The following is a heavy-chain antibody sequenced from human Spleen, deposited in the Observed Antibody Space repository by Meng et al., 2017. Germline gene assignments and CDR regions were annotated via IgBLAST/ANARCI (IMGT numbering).Heavy chain of an antibody. CDR3: ASSLLISGGSGSYLY. D-gene: IGHD3-10*01. CDR1: VGAISSSSYY. Sequence: QLHLPESRPTLLQPSAPLSPTSTTSVGAISSSSYYWGWIRQPPGKGLEWIGEIYHSGTTNYNPSLKSRVTISVDKSKNQFSLKLTSVTAADTAVYYCASSLLISGGSGSYLYWGQGTLVTVSS. V-gene: IGHV4-39*07. CDR2: IYHSGTT. J-gene: IGHJ4*02.